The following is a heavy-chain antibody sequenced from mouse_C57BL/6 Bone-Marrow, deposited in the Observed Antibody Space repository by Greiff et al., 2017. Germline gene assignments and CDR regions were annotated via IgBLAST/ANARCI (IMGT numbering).Heavy chain of an antibody. Sequence: VQLQQSGAELVKPGASVKLSCTASGYTFTSSWMHWVKQRPGQGLEWIGMIHPNSGSTNYNEKFKSKATLTVDKSSSTAYMQLSSLTSEDSAVYYCARGGLRGYCDVWGTGTTVTGSS. V-gene: IGHV1-64*01. CDR1: GYTFTSSW. J-gene: IGHJ1*03. CDR3: ARGGLRGYCDV. CDR2: IHPNSGST. D-gene: IGHD2-4*01.